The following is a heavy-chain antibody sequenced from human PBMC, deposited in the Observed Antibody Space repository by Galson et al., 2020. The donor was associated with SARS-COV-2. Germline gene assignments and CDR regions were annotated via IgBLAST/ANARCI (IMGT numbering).Heavy chain of an antibody. CDR3: ATDPGYSWSGIDH. V-gene: IGHV4-61*03. Sequence: ASETLSLTCSVSGGSVSGGAYYWTWFRQPPGKGLEWIGWIYDSGSTSYNPSLRSRATISQDASSNHFSLSLSSVTAADTAVYFCATDPGYSWSGIDHWGQGTLVTVSS. J-gene: IGHJ4*02. CDR1: GGSVSGGAYY. D-gene: IGHD4-4*01. CDR2: IYDSGST.